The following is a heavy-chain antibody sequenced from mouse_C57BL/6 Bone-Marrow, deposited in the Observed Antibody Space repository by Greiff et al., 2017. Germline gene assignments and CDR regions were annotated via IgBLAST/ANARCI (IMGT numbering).Heavy chain of an antibody. J-gene: IGHJ2*01. CDR1: GYTFTDYE. V-gene: IGHV1-15*01. Sequence: PVQQSGAELVRPGASVTLSCKASGYTFTDYEMHWVKQTPVHGLEWIGAIDPETGGTAYNQKFKGKAILTADKSSSTAYMELRSLTSEDSAVYYCTYFDYWGQGTTLTVSS. CDR2: IDPETGGT. CDR3: TYFDY.